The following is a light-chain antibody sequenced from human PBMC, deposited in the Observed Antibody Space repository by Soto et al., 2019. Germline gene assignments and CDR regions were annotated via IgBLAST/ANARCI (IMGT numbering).Light chain of an antibody. Sequence: IVLPQSPGTLSLSPGERATLSCRASQSLSSSYLAWYQQKPGQAPRLLIYGSFSRATGIPDRFSGSGSGTDFTLTISRLEPEDSAVYYCQQYGTLITFGQGTRLEI. J-gene: IGKJ5*01. V-gene: IGKV3-20*01. CDR2: GSF. CDR1: QSLSSSY. CDR3: QQYGTLIT.